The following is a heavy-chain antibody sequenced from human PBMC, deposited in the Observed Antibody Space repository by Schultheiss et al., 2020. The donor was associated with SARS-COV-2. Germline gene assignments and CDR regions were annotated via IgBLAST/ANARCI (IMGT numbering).Heavy chain of an antibody. J-gene: IGHJ4*02. Sequence: SQTLSLTCAVYGGSFSGYYWSWIRQPPGKGLEWIGYIYYSGSTYYNPSLKSRVTISVDTSKNQFSLKLSSVTAADTAVYYCARVVEQWLAFDYWGQGTLVTVSS. D-gene: IGHD6-19*01. CDR1: GGSFSGYY. V-gene: IGHV4-34*09. CDR3: ARVVEQWLAFDY. CDR2: IYYSGST.